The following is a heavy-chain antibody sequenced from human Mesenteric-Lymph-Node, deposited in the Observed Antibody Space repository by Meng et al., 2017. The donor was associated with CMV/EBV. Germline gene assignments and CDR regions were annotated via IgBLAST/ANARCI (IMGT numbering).Heavy chain of an antibody. CDR1: GGSFSCYY. Sequence: GGVYGGSFSCYYCSWIRQTPGKGLEWIGEVDHRGSFNYNPSLKSRFTISVDTSKNPFSLKVRSVTAADTGVYYCARENSTYADYYFDFWGQGSLVTVSS. J-gene: IGHJ4*02. CDR3: ARENSTYADYYFDF. V-gene: IGHV4-34*01. CDR2: VDHRGSF. D-gene: IGHD2/OR15-2a*01.